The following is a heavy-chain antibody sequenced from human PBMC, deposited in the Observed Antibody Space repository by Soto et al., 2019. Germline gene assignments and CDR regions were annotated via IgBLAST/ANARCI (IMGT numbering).Heavy chain of an antibody. V-gene: IGHV1-18*01. J-gene: IGHJ6*02. CDR2: ISAYNGNT. Sequence: ASVKVSCKASGYTFTSYGISWVRQAPGQGLEWMGWISAYNGNTNYAQKLQGRVTMTTDTSTSTAYMELRSLRSDDTAVYYCARKAARYGYYYGMAVWGQGTTVTVSS. CDR1: GYTFTSYG. CDR3: ARKAARYGYYYGMAV. D-gene: IGHD6-25*01.